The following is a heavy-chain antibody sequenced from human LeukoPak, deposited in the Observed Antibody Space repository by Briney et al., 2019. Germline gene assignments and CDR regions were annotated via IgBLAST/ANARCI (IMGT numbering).Heavy chain of an antibody. CDR2: IDIGGGST. J-gene: IGHJ4*02. V-gene: IGHV3-23*01. CDR3: ANEVRPNDY. D-gene: IGHD4/OR15-4a*01. Sequence: GGSLRLSCATFGFTFNRHAMCCVRQAPGKGLEWVSSIDIGGGSTYYADSVKGRFTISRDNSKNTLYLQMNSLRAEDTALYFCANEVRPNDYWGRGTLVTVSS. CDR1: GFTFNRHA.